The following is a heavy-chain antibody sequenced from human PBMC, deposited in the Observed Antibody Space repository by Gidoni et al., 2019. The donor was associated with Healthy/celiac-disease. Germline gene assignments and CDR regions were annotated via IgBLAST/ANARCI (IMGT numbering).Heavy chain of an antibody. CDR2: INRDGSST. CDR3: AREGQQLVRSWFDP. D-gene: IGHD6-13*01. V-gene: IGHV3-74*01. Sequence: EVQLVESGGGVVQPGGSLRLSGAASGFTFSSYWMHWVRQAPGKGLVWVSRINRDGSSTSYADSVKGRFTISRDNAKNTLYLQMNSLRAEDTAVYYCAREGQQLVRSWFDPWGQGTLVTVSS. J-gene: IGHJ5*02. CDR1: GFTFSSYW.